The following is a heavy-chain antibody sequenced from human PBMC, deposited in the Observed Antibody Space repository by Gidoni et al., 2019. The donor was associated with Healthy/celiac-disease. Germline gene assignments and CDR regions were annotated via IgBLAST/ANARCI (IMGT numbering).Heavy chain of an antibody. CDR1: GGSIRSGGYS. Sequence: QLQLQESGSGLVKPSQTLSLTCAVSGGSIRSGGYSWSWIRQPPGKGLEWIGYIYHSGSTYYNPSLKSRVTISVDRSKNQFSLKLSSVTAADTAVYYCARAQGSGSSGVDYWGQGTLVTVSS. J-gene: IGHJ4*02. CDR2: IYHSGST. D-gene: IGHD1-26*01. V-gene: IGHV4-30-2*01. CDR3: ARAQGSGSSGVDY.